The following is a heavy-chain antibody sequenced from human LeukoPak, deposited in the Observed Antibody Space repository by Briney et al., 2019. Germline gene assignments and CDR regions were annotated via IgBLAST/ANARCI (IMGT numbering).Heavy chain of an antibody. V-gene: IGHV3-15*01. CDR2: VKHDGTT. D-gene: IGHD5-18*01. CDR1: GFNFMSAW. CDR3: ARDRDSYGFDY. J-gene: IGHJ4*02. Sequence: GGSLRLSCVASGFNFMSAWMNWVRQAPGKGLEWVGRVKHDGTTDYAAPVKGRFTISRDDSKNTLYLQMNSLKSEDTALYYCARDRDSYGFDYWGQGTLVTVSS.